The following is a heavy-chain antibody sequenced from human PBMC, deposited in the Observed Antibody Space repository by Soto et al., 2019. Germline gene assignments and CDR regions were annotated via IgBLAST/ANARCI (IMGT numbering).Heavy chain of an antibody. CDR2: IYYSGST. Sequence: PSETLSLTCTVSGGSISSGGYYWSWIRQHPGKGLEWIGYIYYSGSTYYNPSLKSRVTISVDTSKNQFSLKLSSVTAADTAVHYCARVYDSSGYYPNFDYWGQGTLVTV. V-gene: IGHV4-31*03. CDR1: GGSISSGGYY. J-gene: IGHJ4*02. D-gene: IGHD3-22*01. CDR3: ARVYDSSGYYPNFDY.